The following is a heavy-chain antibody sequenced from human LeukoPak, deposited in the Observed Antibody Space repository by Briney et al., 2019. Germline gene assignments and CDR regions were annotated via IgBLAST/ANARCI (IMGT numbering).Heavy chain of an antibody. Sequence: GSSVKVSCKASGGTFSSYAISWVRQAPGQGLEWMGGIIPIFGTANYAQKFQGRVTITADESTSTAYMELSSLRSEDTAVYYCARGLMKGLTGYYNVPWYFDYWGQGTLVTVSS. J-gene: IGHJ4*02. CDR3: ARGLMKGLTGYYNVPWYFDY. CDR1: GGTFSSYA. CDR2: IIPIFGTA. V-gene: IGHV1-69*01. D-gene: IGHD3-9*01.